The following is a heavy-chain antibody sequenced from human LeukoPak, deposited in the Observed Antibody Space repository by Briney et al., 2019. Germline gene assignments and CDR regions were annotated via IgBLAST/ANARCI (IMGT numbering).Heavy chain of an antibody. D-gene: IGHD5-12*01. CDR2: IWYDGSNK. J-gene: IGHJ4*02. CDR1: GFTFSSYG. V-gene: IGHV3-33*01. Sequence: GGSLRLSCAASGFTFSSYGMHWVRQAPGQGLEWVAVIWYDGSNKYYADSVKGRFTISRDNSKNTLYLQMNSLRAEDTAVYYCARDLREWLRSYYYFDYWGQGTLVTVSS. CDR3: ARDLREWLRSYYYFDY.